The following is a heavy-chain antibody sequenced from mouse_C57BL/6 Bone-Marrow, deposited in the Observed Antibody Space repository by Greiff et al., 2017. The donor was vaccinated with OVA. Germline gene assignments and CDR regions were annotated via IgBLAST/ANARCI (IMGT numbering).Heavy chain of an antibody. Sequence: VQLQQPGAELVMPGASVKLSCKASGYTFTSYWMHWVKQRPGQGLEWIGEIDPSDSYTNYHQKFKGKSTLTVDKSSSTAYMQLSSLTSEDSAVYYCARENKYDGGLYYAIDNWGQEASLTVSS. V-gene: IGHV1-69*01. J-gene: IGHJ4*01. CDR1: GYTFTSYW. CDR2: IDPSDSYT. D-gene: IGHD2-14*01. CDR3: ARENKYDGGLYYAIDN.